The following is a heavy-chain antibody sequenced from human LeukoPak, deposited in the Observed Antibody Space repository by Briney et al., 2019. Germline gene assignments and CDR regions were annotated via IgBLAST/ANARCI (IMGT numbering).Heavy chain of an antibody. CDR1: GFTVSSNY. CDR2: IKQDGSEK. CDR3: ARGGVVPAAIKGVLDY. D-gene: IGHD2-2*01. Sequence: GGSLRLSCAASGFTVSSNYMSWVRQAPGKGLEWVANIKQDGSEKYYVDSVKGRFTISRDNAKNSLYLQMNSLRAEDTAVYYCARGGVVPAAIKGVLDYWGQGTLVTVSS. J-gene: IGHJ4*02. V-gene: IGHV3-7*01.